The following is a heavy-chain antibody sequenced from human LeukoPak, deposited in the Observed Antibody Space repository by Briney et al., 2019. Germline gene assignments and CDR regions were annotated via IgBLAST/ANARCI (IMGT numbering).Heavy chain of an antibody. Sequence: GGSLRLSCAASGFTFSSYGMGWVRQAPGKGLEWVSGISGSGSSTYYADSVKGRFTISRDNSKNTLYLQTNSLRAEDTAVYYCAKTFSGSSYYYGMDVWGQGTTVTVSS. J-gene: IGHJ6*02. CDR1: GFTFSSYG. CDR3: AKTFSGSSYYYGMDV. V-gene: IGHV3-23*01. D-gene: IGHD3-10*01. CDR2: ISGSGSST.